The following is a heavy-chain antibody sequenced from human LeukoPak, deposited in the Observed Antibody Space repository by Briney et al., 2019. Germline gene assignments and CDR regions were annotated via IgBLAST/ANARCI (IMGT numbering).Heavy chain of an antibody. V-gene: IGHV1-2*02. D-gene: IGHD5/OR15-5a*01. CDR3: ATSTSVTHTRDP. Sequence: ASVKVSCKASGYAFNDIYFNWVRQAPGQGLEWMGWINPNSGARIYSQKFQGRVTMDTSVSTVYMELSSLTSDGTAVYYCATSTSVTHTRDPWGQGTLVTVSS. J-gene: IGHJ5*02. CDR2: INPNSGAR. CDR1: GYAFNDIY.